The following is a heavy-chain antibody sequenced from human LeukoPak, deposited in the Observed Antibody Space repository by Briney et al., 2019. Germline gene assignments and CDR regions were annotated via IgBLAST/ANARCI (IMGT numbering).Heavy chain of an antibody. CDR2: ISASGGTT. D-gene: IGHD6-13*01. CDR1: GFSLNNYA. CDR3: AKASSSWYSDFDY. J-gene: IGHJ4*02. Sequence: QPGGSLRLSCAASGFSLNNYAMNWARQATGKGLEWVSAISASGGTTYNSDSVKGRFTISRDSAQNTLYLQINSLRAEDSAVYYCAKASSSWYSDFDYWGRGTLVTVSS. V-gene: IGHV3-23*01.